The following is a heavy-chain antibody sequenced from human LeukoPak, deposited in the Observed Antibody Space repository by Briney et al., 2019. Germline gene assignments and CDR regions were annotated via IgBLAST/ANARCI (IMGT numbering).Heavy chain of an antibody. CDR3: ARDGEREDFDY. D-gene: IGHD3-3*01. CDR1: GDSFSSNSAA. Sequence: SQTLTLTCAISGDSFSSNSAAWDWITQAPSRGLEWLGRTYYRSKWYTDYAVSVKSRITINPDTSKNQCSLQLISVTPENTAVYYCARDGEREDFDYWGQGTLVTVSS. J-gene: IGHJ4*02. CDR2: TYYRSKWYT. V-gene: IGHV6-1*01.